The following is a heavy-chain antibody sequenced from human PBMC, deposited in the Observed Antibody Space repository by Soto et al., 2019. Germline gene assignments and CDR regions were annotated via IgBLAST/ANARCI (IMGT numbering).Heavy chain of an antibody. D-gene: IGHD4-17*01. Sequence: QVQLVESGGGVVQPGRSLRLSCAASGFTFSSYGMHWVRQAPGKGLEWVAVIWYDGSNKYYADSVKGRFTISRDNSKNTRYLEMNSLRAEDTAVYYCARVSLRNDYGGIDIWGQGTMVTVSS. J-gene: IGHJ3*02. CDR2: IWYDGSNK. V-gene: IGHV3-33*01. CDR3: ARVSLRNDYGGIDI. CDR1: GFTFSSYG.